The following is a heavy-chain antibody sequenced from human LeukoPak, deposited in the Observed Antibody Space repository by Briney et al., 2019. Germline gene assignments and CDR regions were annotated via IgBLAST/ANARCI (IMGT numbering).Heavy chain of an antibody. CDR2: INPNSGGT. J-gene: IGHJ4*02. Sequence: ASVKVSCKPSGYTFTGYYMHWVRLAPGQGLEWMGWINPNSGGTNYAQKFQGRVTMTRDTSITTAYMELSGLRSDDTAMYYCAREGREFGPHKLAGFDYWGQGTLVTVSS. V-gene: IGHV1-2*02. D-gene: IGHD3-10*01. CDR3: AREGREFGPHKLAGFDY. CDR1: GYTFTGYY.